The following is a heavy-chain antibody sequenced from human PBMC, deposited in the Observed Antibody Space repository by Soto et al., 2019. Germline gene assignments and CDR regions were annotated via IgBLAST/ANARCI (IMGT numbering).Heavy chain of an antibody. CDR3: ARQAYNSGHYVDF. D-gene: IGHD1-1*01. CDR1: GFTFNSYI. Sequence: QVQLVESGGGVVQPGRSLRLSCGASGFTFNSYILSWVRQAPGRGLEWVAIISFDGRNKYYADSVKGRFTISRDNSKNTLFLQKNGMRADDTSVYYCARQAYNSGHYVDFWGEGTLVTVSS. V-gene: IGHV3-30*04. CDR2: ISFDGRNK. J-gene: IGHJ4*02.